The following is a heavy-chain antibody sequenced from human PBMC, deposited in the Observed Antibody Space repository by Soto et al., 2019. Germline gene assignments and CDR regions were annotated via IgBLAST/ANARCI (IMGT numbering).Heavy chain of an antibody. CDR2: IIPIFGTA. J-gene: IGHJ4*02. V-gene: IGHV1-69*01. CDR1: GGTFSSYS. Sequence: QVQLVQSGAEVKKPGSSVTVSCKASGGTFSSYSINWVRQAPGQGLEWMGEIIPIFGTATYAQKFQGRVTITADEPTSTVYMELTSLRSVDTAVYYCARAGGRHSGAIDYWGQGTLVTVSS. D-gene: IGHD2-8*02. CDR3: ARAGGRHSGAIDY.